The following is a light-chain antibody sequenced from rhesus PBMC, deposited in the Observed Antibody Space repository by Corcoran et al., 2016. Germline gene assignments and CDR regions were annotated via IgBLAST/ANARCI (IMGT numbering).Light chain of an antibody. Sequence: DIQMTQSPSSLSASLGDRVTITCRASDNVNNYLNWYQQKPGKAPKPLIYKASTLHSGVPLRFSGSGSGTYYTFTINSLQPEDVATYFLQHSYGTPLTFGPGTKLDIE. CDR1: DNVNNY. V-gene: IGKV1-74*01. CDR3: QHSYGTPLT. CDR2: KAS. J-gene: IGKJ3*01.